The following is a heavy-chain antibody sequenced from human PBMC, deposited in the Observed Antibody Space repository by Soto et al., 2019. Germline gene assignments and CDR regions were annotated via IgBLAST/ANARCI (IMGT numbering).Heavy chain of an antibody. J-gene: IGHJ6*02. D-gene: IGHD6-19*01. CDR2: ISAYNGNT. CDR1: CYTFTIYG. Sequence: ASVKVSFKASCYTFTIYGISCVRQAPGQGLEWMGWISAYNGNTNYAQKLQGRVTMTTDTSTSTAYTELRSLRSDDTAVYYCARDRDSSGWYHDTDVWGQGTTVTVSS. V-gene: IGHV1-18*04. CDR3: ARDRDSSGWYHDTDV.